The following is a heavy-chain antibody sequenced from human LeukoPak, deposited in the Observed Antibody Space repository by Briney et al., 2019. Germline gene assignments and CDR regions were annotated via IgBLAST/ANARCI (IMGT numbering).Heavy chain of an antibody. CDR2: ISSSSSYI. CDR3: ARADSYGSSFDY. J-gene: IGHJ4*02. V-gene: IGHV3-21*01. Sequence: PGGSLRLSCAASGFTFSSYGMNWVRQAPGKGLEWVSSISSSSSYIYYADSVKGRFTITRDNAKNSLYLQMNSLRAKDTAVYYCARADSYGSSFDYWGQGTLVTVSS. CDR1: GFTFSSYG. D-gene: IGHD5-18*01.